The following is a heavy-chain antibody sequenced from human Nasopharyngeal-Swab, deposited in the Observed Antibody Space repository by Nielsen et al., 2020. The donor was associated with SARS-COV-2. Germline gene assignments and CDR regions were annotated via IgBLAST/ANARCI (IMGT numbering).Heavy chain of an antibody. CDR1: GYTFNNYV. CDR3: ARDVRFSSVDGTSYNGMDV. Sequence: ASVQVSCKASGYTFNNYVLNWVRQAPGHGLEWMGWINTNTGNPTYAQGFTGRYVFSLDTSASTAYLQISSLDAEDTAVYYCARDVRFSSVDGTSYNGMDVWGQGTTVTVSS. D-gene: IGHD6-13*01. V-gene: IGHV7-4-1*02. CDR2: INTNTGNP. J-gene: IGHJ6*02.